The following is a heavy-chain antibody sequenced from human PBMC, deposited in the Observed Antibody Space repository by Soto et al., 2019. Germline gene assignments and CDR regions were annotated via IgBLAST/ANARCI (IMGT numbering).Heavy chain of an antibody. CDR3: ARAAVGYSYGYDAFDI. Sequence: QVQLVQSGAEVKKPGASVKVSCKASGYTFTSYDINWVRQATGQGLEWMGWMNPNSGNTGYAQKFQGRVTMARNTSISTTYMELSSLRSEDTAVYYCARAAVGYSYGYDAFDIWGQGTMVTVSS. D-gene: IGHD5-18*01. V-gene: IGHV1-8*01. CDR2: MNPNSGNT. CDR1: GYTFTSYD. J-gene: IGHJ3*02.